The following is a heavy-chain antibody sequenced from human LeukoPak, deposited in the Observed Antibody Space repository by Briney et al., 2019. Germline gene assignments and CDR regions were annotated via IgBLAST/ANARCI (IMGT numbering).Heavy chain of an antibody. J-gene: IGHJ4*02. D-gene: IGHD1-26*01. CDR3: ASYPYKIVGATRLDY. CDR2: INHSGST. Sequence: SETLSLTCAVYGGSFSGYYWSWIRQPPGKGLEWIGEINHSGSTYYNPSLKSRVTISVDKSKNQFSLKLSSVTAADTAVYYCASYPYKIVGATRLDYRGQGTLVTVSS. CDR1: GGSFSGYY. V-gene: IGHV4-34*01.